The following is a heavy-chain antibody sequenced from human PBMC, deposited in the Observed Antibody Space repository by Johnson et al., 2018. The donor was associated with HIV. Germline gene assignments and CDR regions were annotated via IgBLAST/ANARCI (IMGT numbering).Heavy chain of an antibody. J-gene: IGHJ3*01. Sequence: QVQLVESGGDLVKPGGSLRLSCAASGFIFSDYYMTWIRQAPGKGLESISYISSSGRTIYYADSVQGRFTMSRDNSKNTLYLHMKSLRPEDTSIYYCAKDDNLGVWYSDAFDVWGQGTVVTVSS. CDR2: ISSSGRTI. CDR1: GFIFSDYY. CDR3: AKDDNLGVWYSDAFDV. V-gene: IGHV3-11*04. D-gene: IGHD6-19*01.